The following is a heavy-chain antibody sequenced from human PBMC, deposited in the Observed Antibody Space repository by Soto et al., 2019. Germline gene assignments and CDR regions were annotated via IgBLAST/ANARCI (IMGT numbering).Heavy chain of an antibody. CDR2: INPSGGST. D-gene: IGHD6-6*01. CDR3: ARIAARDRNYYYYMDV. CDR1: GYTFTSYY. Sequence: ASVKVSCKASGYTFTSYYMHWVRQAPGQGLEWMGIINPSGGSTSYAQKFQGRVTVTRDTSTSTVYMELSSLRSEDTAVYYCARIAARDRNYYYYMDVWGKGTTVTVSS. V-gene: IGHV1-46*03. J-gene: IGHJ6*03.